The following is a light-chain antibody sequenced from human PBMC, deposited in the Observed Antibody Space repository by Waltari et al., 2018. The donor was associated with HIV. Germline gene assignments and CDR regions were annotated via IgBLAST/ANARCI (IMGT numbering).Light chain of an antibody. CDR2: RDN. V-gene: IGLV1-47*01. Sequence: QSVLTPPPSASGTPGPQVTISCSGGTANIGPNFVFWFQQFPGTAPKLLIYRDNLRHSGVPARFSGSKSGTSASLTISGLRSDDEAHYFCAVLDDTLGGGVFGGGTKLTVL. CDR1: TANIGPNF. J-gene: IGLJ2*01. CDR3: AVLDDTLGGGV.